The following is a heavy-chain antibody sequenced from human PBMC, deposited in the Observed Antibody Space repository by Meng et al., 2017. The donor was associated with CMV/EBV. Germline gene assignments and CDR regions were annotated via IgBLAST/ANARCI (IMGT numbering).Heavy chain of an antibody. D-gene: IGHD1-26*01. J-gene: IGHJ4*02. CDR2: INPSGGST. Sequence: ASVKVSCKASGYTFTSYYMHWVRQAPGQGLEWMGIINPSGGSTSYAQKLQGRVTMTRDTSTSTVYMELSSLRSEDTAVYYCARAFPSSRGSSYLSPFFDSWGQGTLVTVSS. CDR3: ARAFPSSRGSSYLSPFFDS. CDR1: GYTFTSYY. V-gene: IGHV1-46*01.